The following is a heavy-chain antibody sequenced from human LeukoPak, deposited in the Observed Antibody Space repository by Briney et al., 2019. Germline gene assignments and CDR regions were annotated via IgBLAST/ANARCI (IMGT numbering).Heavy chain of an antibody. CDR2: IYSGGST. D-gene: IGHD5-18*01. Sequence: PGGSLRLSCAASGFTVSSNYMSWVRQVPGKGLEWVSVIYSGGSTYYADSVKGRFTISRDNSKNTLYLQMNSLRAEDTAVYYCARTLRGYSYGYYFDYWGQGTLVTVSS. CDR3: ARTLRGYSYGYYFDY. V-gene: IGHV3-53*01. CDR1: GFTVSSNY. J-gene: IGHJ4*02.